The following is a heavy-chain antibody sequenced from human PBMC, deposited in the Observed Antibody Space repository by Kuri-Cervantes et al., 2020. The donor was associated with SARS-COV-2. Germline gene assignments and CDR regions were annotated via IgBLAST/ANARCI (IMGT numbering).Heavy chain of an antibody. CDR1: YA. Sequence: YAISWVRQAPGQGLEWMGGIIPIFGTANYAQKFQGRVTITTDESTSTAYMELSSLRSEDTAVYYCASEGSETGIAAIPSPAYFQHWGQGTLVTVSS. CDR2: IIPIFGTA. V-gene: IGHV1-69*05. CDR3: ASEGSETGIAAIPSPAYFQH. J-gene: IGHJ1*01. D-gene: IGHD6-25*01.